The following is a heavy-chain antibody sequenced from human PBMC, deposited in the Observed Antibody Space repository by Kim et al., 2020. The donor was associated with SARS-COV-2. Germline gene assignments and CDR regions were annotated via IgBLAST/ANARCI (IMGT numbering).Heavy chain of an antibody. CDR3: ARGRAGVVPAPVLGLGPFYDYYAMDV. Sequence: SDTLSLTCAVYGGSFSDYNWSWIRQPPGKGLEWIGEINHSGSTNVSPSLKSRITISVDTSKSQFSLRLKSMTATDTAVYYCARGRAGVVPAPVLGLGPFYDYYAMDVWGRGTPVAVSS. CDR1: GGSFSDYN. V-gene: IGHV4-34*01. CDR2: INHSGST. D-gene: IGHD2-2*01. J-gene: IGHJ6*02.